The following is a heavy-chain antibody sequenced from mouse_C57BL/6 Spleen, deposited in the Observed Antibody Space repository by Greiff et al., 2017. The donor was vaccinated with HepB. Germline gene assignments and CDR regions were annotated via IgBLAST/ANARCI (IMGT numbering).Heavy chain of an antibody. CDR2: IHPNSGST. V-gene: IGHV1-64*01. CDR3: AREGGTTWFAY. CDR1: GYTFTSYW. D-gene: IGHD3-3*01. J-gene: IGHJ3*01. Sequence: VQLKQPGAELVKPGASVKLSCKASGYTFTSYWMHWVKQRPGQGLEWIGMIHPNSGSTNYNEKFKSKATLTVDKSSSTAYMQLSSLTSEDSAVYYCAREGGTTWFAYWGQGTLVTVSA.